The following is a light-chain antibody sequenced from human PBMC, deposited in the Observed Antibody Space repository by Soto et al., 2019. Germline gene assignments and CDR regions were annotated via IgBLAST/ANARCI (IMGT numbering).Light chain of an antibody. CDR3: SSYTSSSTLV. Sequence: SALTQPASVSGSPGQSITISCTGTNSDVGGYNYVSWYPQHPGKAPKLMIYEVSNRPSGVSNRFSGSKSGNTASLTISGLQAEDEADYYCSSYTSSSTLVFGGGTKLTVL. CDR1: NSDVGGYNY. V-gene: IGLV2-14*01. CDR2: EVS. J-gene: IGLJ2*01.